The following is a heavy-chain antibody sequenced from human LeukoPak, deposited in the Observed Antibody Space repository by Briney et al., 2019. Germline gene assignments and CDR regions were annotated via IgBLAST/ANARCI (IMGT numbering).Heavy chain of an antibody. V-gene: IGHV4-61*01. CDR1: GGSVRSTSYY. Sequence: PSETLSLTCSVSGGSVRSTSYYWTWIRQPPGKGLECIGYVYYSGSTNYNPSLKSRVTISVDTSKNQFSLKLSSVTAADTAVYYCARVPQHEGNWFDPWGQGTLVTVSS. J-gene: IGHJ5*02. CDR2: VYYSGST. CDR3: ARVPQHEGNWFDP.